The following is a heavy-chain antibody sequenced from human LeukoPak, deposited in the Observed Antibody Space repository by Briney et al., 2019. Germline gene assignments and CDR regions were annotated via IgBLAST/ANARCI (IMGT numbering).Heavy chain of an antibody. CDR3: ARDKDY. CDR1: GFTFSSYS. CDR2: ISSSSSTI. V-gene: IGHV3-48*01. J-gene: IGHJ4*02. Sequence: PGGSLRLSCAASGFTFSSYSMNWVRQAPGKGLEWVSYISSSSSTIYYADSVKGRFTISRDNAKNSLYLQMSSLRAEDTAVYYCARDKDYWGQGTLVTVSS.